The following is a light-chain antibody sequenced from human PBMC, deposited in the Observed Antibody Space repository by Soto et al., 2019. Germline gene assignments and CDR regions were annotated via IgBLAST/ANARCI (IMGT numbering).Light chain of an antibody. CDR1: SGSVSTSHN. Sequence: QAVVTQEPSFSVSPGGTVTLTCGLSSGSVSTSHNPSWYQQTPGQPPRTLMYSANTRSSGVPDRFSGSFLGNKAALTITGAQAVDEGDYYCPLYVSSGLWVFGGGTKLTVL. V-gene: IGLV8-61*01. CDR2: SAN. CDR3: PLYVSSGLWV. J-gene: IGLJ3*02.